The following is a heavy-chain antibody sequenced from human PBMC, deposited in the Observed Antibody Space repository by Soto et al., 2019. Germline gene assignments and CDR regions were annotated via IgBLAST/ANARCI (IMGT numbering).Heavy chain of an antibody. CDR3: AKDMGEITVRGFDI. J-gene: IGHJ3*02. CDR2: ISWNSGSI. D-gene: IGHD3-16*01. CDR1: GFRFDDYA. V-gene: IGHV3-9*01. Sequence: EVQLVESGGGLVQPGRSLRLSCAASGFRFDDYAMHWVRQVPGKGLEWVSGISWNSGSIGYADSVKGRTTISRDNAKNSLYLQMNSLRVEDTALYYCAKDMGEITVRGFDIWGQGTMVTVSS.